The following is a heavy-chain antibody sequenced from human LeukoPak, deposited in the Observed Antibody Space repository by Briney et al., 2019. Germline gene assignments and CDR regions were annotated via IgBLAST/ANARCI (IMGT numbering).Heavy chain of an antibody. V-gene: IGHV4-34*01. D-gene: IGHD3-22*01. Sequence: SETLSLTCAVYGGSFSGYYWSWIRQPPGKGLEWIREINHSGSTNYNPSLKSRVTISVDTSKNQLSLKLSSVTAADTAVYYCARGRDTSGYYDDYWGQGTLVTVSS. CDR2: INHSGST. CDR1: GGSFSGYY. CDR3: ARGRDTSGYYDDY. J-gene: IGHJ4*02.